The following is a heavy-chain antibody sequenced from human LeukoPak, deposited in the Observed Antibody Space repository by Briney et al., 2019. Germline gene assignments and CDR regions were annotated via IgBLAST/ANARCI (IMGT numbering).Heavy chain of an antibody. D-gene: IGHD5-24*01. V-gene: IGHV3-74*01. CDR1: GFTFSSYW. Sequence: GGSLRLSCAASGFTFSSYWMHWVRQGPGIGLVWVSRINGEGSIVNYADSVKGRFTISRDNAKNTLDLQMNSLRAEDTAIYYCTRVGYIDEGIDYWGQGALVTVSS. CDR3: TRVGYIDEGIDY. CDR2: INGEGSIV. J-gene: IGHJ4*02.